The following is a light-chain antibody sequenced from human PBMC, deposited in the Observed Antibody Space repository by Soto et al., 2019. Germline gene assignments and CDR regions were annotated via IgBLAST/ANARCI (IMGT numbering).Light chain of an antibody. J-gene: IGLJ2*01. CDR3: SSYTSSSPDVV. V-gene: IGLV2-14*01. Sequence: QSVLTQPASVSGSPGQSITISCTGTSSDVGGYNYVSWYQQHPGKAPKLMIYDVSNRPSGVSNRFSGSKSGNTASLTISGLQAEDEADYYCSSYTSSSPDVVFGGGTQRTVL. CDR1: SSDVGGYNY. CDR2: DVS.